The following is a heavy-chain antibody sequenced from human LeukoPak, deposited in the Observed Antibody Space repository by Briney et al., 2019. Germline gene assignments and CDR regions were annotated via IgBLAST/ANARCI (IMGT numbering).Heavy chain of an antibody. CDR3: ARDRNLGAFDI. CDR1: GFTVSSNY. CDR2: IYSGGST. V-gene: IGHV3-66*01. J-gene: IGHJ3*02. Sequence: GGSLRLSCAASGFTVSSNYMSWVRQAPGKGLEWVSVIYSGGSTYYADSVKGRFTISRDNSKNTLYLQMNSLRAEDTAVYYCARDRNLGAFDIWGQGTMVTASS. D-gene: IGHD3-3*01.